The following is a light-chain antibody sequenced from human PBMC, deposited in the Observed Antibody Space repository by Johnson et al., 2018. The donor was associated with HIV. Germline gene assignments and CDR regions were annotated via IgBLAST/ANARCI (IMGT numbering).Light chain of an antibody. J-gene: IGLJ1*01. CDR1: SANVGNNY. V-gene: IGLV1-51*01. CDR3: GTWDSSLTVYV. CDR2: DNN. Sequence: QSVLTQPPSVSAASGQRVDISCSGGSANVGNNYVSWFQQLPGTAPKLLIYDNNERPSGIPDRFSGSKSGTSATLGITGLQTGDEADYYCGTWDSSLTVYVFGTGTKVTFL.